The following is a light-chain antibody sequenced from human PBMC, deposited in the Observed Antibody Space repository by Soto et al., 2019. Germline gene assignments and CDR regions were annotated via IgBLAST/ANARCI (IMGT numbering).Light chain of an antibody. CDR1: QSIATY. CDR3: QQSYSTPYT. J-gene: IGKJ2*01. V-gene: IGKV1-39*01. CDR2: AAS. Sequence: DIQMTQSPSSLSPSVGDRITITCRASQSIATYLNWYQHKPGKAPNLLIYAASSLQSGVPSRFSGSGSGTDFTLTITRLQPEDSATYYCQQSYSTPYTFGQGTKLEIK.